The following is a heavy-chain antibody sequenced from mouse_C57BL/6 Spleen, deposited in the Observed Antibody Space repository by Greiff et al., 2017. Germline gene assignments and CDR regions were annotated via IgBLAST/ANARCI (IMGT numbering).Heavy chain of an antibody. CDR2: NYPGSGNT. J-gene: IGHJ1*03. Sequence: QVQLQQSGPELVKPGASVKISCKASGYSFTSYYIHWVKQRPGQGLVWIGWNYPGSGNTKYNEKFKGKATLTADTSSSTAYIQLSSLTSEDSAVYYCAKDYGSSDGCCDVWGTGTTVTVSS. CDR1: GYSFTSYY. CDR3: AKDYGSSDGCCDV. D-gene: IGHD1-1*01. V-gene: IGHV1-66*01.